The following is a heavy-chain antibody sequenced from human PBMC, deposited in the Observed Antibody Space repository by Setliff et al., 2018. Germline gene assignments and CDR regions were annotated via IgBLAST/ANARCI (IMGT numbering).Heavy chain of an antibody. J-gene: IGHJ6*02. D-gene: IGHD5-12*01. V-gene: IGHV4-4*07. Sequence: SETLSLTCAVSGGSFSGYYWSWIRQPAGKGLEWIGRISTSGNTNYNPSLKSRVTVSLDTSKNQFSLKLTSMTAADTAVYYCARDQWVRSPPLYFSYSMDVWGQGTTVTVSS. CDR2: ISTSGNT. CDR1: GGSFSGYY. CDR3: ARDQWVRSPPLYFSYSMDV.